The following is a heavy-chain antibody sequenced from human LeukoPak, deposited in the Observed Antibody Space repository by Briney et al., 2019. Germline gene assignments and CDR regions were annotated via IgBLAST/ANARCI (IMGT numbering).Heavy chain of an antibody. CDR3: ARGHRDMDY. V-gene: IGHV4-59*01. CDR2: IFYTGST. D-gene: IGHD3-10*01. CDR1: GGSISPDY. J-gene: IGHJ4*02. Sequence: SETLSLTCSVSGGSISPDYWSWIRQPPGKGLEWIGYIFYTGSTNYNPSLKSRLTISVDTSNNHFSLKLTSVTAADTAVYSCARGHRDMDYWGQGTLVTVSS.